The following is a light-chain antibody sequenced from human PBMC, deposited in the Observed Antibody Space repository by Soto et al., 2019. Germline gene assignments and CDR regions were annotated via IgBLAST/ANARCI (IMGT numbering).Light chain of an antibody. CDR1: QSISSY. CDR2: DTS. V-gene: IGKV3-11*01. J-gene: IGKJ3*01. Sequence: EIVLTQSPATLSLSPGERATLSCRASQSISSYLAWYQQKPGQAPRLLIYDTSNRATGIPPRFSGSGSGADFTRTISSLEPEDFAVYYCQERTNWPQFTFGPGTKVEIK. CDR3: QERTNWPQFT.